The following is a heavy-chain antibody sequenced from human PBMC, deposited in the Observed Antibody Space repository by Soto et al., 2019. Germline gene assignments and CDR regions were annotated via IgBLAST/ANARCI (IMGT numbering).Heavy chain of an antibody. D-gene: IGHD5-18*01. J-gene: IGHJ4*02. Sequence: GFTFRSYALSGVRQAPGKGLEWVSLISGSGGDTFYADPVKGRFTISRDNSKNTLFLQINSLRADDTAVYYCAREARRGYSYGPDYWGQGTQVTVSS. CDR2: ISGSGGDT. V-gene: IGHV3-23*01. CDR3: AREARRGYSYGPDY. CDR1: GFTFRSYA.